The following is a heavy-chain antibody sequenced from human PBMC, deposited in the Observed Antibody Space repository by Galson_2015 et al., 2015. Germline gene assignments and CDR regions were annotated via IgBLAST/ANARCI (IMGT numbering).Heavy chain of an antibody. Sequence: SLRLSCAASGFTFSSYGMHWVRQAPGKGLEWVAVISYDGSNKYYADSVKGRFSISRDNSKNTLYLQMNSLRAEDTAVYYCAKEGGSIRGDYDFWRGSLGDYYYYGMDVWGQGTTVTVSS. J-gene: IGHJ6*02. CDR3: AKEGGSIRGDYDFWRGSLGDYYYYGMDV. CDR1: GFTFSSYG. V-gene: IGHV3-30*18. CDR2: ISYDGSNK. D-gene: IGHD3-3*01.